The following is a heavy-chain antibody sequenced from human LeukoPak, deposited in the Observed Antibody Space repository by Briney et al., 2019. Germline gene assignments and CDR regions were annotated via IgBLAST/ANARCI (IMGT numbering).Heavy chain of an antibody. CDR1: GGSISCSSYY. V-gene: IGHV4-39*01. D-gene: IGHD3-3*02. J-gene: IGHJ4*02. Sequence: SATLSLTCTVSGGSISCSSYYWGWIRQPPGTGLEWIGSIYYSGSTYYNPSLKSRVTISVDTSKNQFSLKLSSVTAADTAVYYCARCGSTHFWSGYPNHYFDYWGQGTLVTVSS. CDR3: ARCGSTHFWSGYPNHYFDY. CDR2: IYYSGST.